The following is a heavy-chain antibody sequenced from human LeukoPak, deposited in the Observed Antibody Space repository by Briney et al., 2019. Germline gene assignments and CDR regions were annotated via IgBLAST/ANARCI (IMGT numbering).Heavy chain of an antibody. D-gene: IGHD3-3*01. CDR3: ARDITIFGVVGNWLDP. V-gene: IGHV4-59*12. CDR2: IYYSGST. Sequence: SETLSLTCTVSGGSISSYYWSWIRQPPGKGLEWIGYIYYSGSTNYNPSLKSRVTISVDTSKNQFSLKLSSVTAADTAVYYCARDITIFGVVGNWLDPWGQGTLVTVSS. CDR1: GGSISSYY. J-gene: IGHJ5*02.